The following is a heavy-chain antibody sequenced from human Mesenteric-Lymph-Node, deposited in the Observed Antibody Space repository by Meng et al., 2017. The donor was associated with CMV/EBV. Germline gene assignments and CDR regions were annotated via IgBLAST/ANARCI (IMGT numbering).Heavy chain of an antibody. CDR1: GYTFTSYD. CDR2: MNPNSGNT. Sequence: ASVKVSCKASGYTFTSYDINWGRQATGQGLEWMGWMNPNSGNTGYAQKFQGRVTMTRNTSISTAYMELSSLRSEDTAVYYCARGRSCSSTSCRVQGYYYGMDVWGQGTTVTVSS. J-gene: IGHJ6*02. CDR3: ARGRSCSSTSCRVQGYYYGMDV. D-gene: IGHD2-2*01. V-gene: IGHV1-8*01.